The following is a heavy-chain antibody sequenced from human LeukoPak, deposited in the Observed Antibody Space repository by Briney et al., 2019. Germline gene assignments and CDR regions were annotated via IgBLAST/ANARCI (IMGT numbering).Heavy chain of an antibody. V-gene: IGHV3-7*01. CDR2: IKQDGSEK. CDR3: ARKTSSGYYEHFDY. Sequence: GGSLRLSCAASGFTFSSYWMSWVRQAPGKGLEWVANIKQDGSEKYYVDPVKGRFTISRDNAKNSLYLQMNSLRAEDTAVYYCARKTSSGYYEHFDYWGQGTLVTVSS. CDR1: GFTFSSYW. J-gene: IGHJ4*02. D-gene: IGHD3-22*01.